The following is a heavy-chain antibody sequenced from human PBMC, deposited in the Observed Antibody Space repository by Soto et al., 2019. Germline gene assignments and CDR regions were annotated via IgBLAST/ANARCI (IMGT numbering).Heavy chain of an antibody. Sequence: QVQLQESGPGLVKPSGTLSLTCAVSGGSISSSNWWSWVRQPPGKGLEWIGEIYHSGSTNYNPSLKSRVTISVDKSKNQFSLKLSSVTAADTAVYYYASKIYDILTGRRHNWFDPWGQGTLVTVSS. D-gene: IGHD3-9*01. CDR1: GGSISSSNW. CDR3: ASKIYDILTGRRHNWFDP. CDR2: IYHSGST. V-gene: IGHV4-4*02. J-gene: IGHJ5*02.